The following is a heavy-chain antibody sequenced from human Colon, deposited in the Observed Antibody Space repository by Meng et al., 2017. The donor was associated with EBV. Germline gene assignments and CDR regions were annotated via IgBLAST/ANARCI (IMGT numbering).Heavy chain of an antibody. CDR1: GGSISSGGFY. J-gene: IGHJ5*02. CDR2: IYYSGST. Sequence: QVQLQASGPGRVKPSQTLSLTCTVSGGSISSGGFYWSWIRQHPGKGLEWIGYIYYSGSTYYNPSLRSRVAISIDTSKNQFSLKLTSVTAADTAVYFCARTNYGDYNWFDPWGQGTLVTVSS. CDR3: ARTNYGDYNWFDP. V-gene: IGHV4-31*03. D-gene: IGHD4-17*01.